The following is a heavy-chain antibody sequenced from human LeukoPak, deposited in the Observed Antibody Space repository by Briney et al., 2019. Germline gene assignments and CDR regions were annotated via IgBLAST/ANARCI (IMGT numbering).Heavy chain of an antibody. Sequence: SVKVSCKASGGTFSSYAISWVRQAPGQGLEWMGGIIPIFGTANYAQKFQGRVTITADESTSTDYMELSSLRSEDTAVYYCARENRDFWSGYLHYYYYGMGVWGQGTTVTVSS. J-gene: IGHJ6*02. V-gene: IGHV1-69*13. CDR1: GGTFSSYA. CDR3: ARENRDFWSGYLHYYYYGMGV. CDR2: IIPIFGTA. D-gene: IGHD3-3*01.